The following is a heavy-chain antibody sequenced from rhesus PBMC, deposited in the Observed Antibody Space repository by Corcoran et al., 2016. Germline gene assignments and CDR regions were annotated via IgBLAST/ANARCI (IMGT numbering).Heavy chain of an antibody. D-gene: IGHD3-28*01. CDR2: ISGSSGST. CDR1: GGSVCSSNW. Sequence: QVQLQESGPGLVKPSETLSRTCAVSGGSVCSSNWWSWFRRPPGKGLEWVGYISGSSGSTYYNPSLKSRVTISTDTSKNQFSLKLSSVTAADTAVYYCARGGYRDAFDFWGQGLRVTVSS. CDR3: ARGGYRDAFDF. J-gene: IGHJ3*01. V-gene: IGHV4-65*01.